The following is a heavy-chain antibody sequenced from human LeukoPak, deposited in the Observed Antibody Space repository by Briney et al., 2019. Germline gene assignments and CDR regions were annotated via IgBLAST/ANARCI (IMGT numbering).Heavy chain of an antibody. Sequence: SETLSLTCTVSGGSISSYYWSWIRQPPGKGLEWIGYIYYSGSTNHNPSLKSRVTISVDMSKNQFSLKLSSVTAADTAVYYCARGQYHLLYWYFDLWGRGTLVTVSS. CDR2: IYYSGST. CDR3: ARGQYHLLYWYFDL. J-gene: IGHJ2*01. D-gene: IGHD2-2*01. CDR1: GGSISSYY. V-gene: IGHV4-59*12.